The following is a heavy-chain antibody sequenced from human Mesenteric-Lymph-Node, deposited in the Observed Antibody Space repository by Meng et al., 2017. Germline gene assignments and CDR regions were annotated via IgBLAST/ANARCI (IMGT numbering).Heavy chain of an antibody. V-gene: IGHV4-39*06. CDR1: GGSNSHSSYN. CDR2: IYYSGST. J-gene: IGHJ5*02. CDR3: ARGSSSWWSPGFDP. Sequence: LHSQQSRLGLGKRAQNRSLPGTCAGGSNSHSSYNWGWIRKPPGKGLEWIGSIYYSGSTYYNPSLKSRVTISVDTSKNQFALKLSSVTAADTAVYYCARGSSSWWSPGFDPWGQGTLVTVSS. D-gene: IGHD6-13*01.